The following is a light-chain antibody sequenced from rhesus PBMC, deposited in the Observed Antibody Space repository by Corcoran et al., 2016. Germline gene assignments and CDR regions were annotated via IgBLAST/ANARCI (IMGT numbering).Light chain of an antibody. J-gene: IGKJ4*01. CDR3: QQYNDLLPT. CDR2: SAY. Sequence: EIVMTQSPATLSLSPGETATLSCRASESVDNYLAWYKQKLGQVPKLLVHSAYFRATGIPDRFSGSGSRTEFTLTISSLEPEDVGVYHCQQYNDLLPTFGGGTKVEIK. CDR1: ESVDNY. V-gene: IGKV3-40*03.